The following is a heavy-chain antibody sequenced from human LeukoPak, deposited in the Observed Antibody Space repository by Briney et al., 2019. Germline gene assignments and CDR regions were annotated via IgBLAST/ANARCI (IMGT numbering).Heavy chain of an antibody. V-gene: IGHV4-4*07. CDR3: ARDGPDIVVVAPLDY. Sequence: SETLSLTCTVSGGSISSYYLSWIRQPAGKGLEWIGRIYTSGSTNYNPSLKSRVTMSVDTSKNQFSLKLSSVPAADTAVYYCARDGPDIVVVAPLDYWGQGTLVTVSS. J-gene: IGHJ4*02. CDR2: IYTSGST. D-gene: IGHD2-15*01. CDR1: GGSISSYY.